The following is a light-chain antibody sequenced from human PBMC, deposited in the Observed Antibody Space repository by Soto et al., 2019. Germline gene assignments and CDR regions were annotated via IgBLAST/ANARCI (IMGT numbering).Light chain of an antibody. CDR3: QQSGSSPLT. J-gene: IGKJ4*01. CDR1: QSVSNSY. V-gene: IGKV3-20*01. CDR2: GAS. Sequence: EIVLTQSPGTLSLSPGERATLSCRASQSVSNSYLAWHQQKPGQPPRLLIYGASSRATGTPDRFSGSGSGTDFTLTISRLEPEDFAVYYCQQSGSSPLTFGGGTKVEIK.